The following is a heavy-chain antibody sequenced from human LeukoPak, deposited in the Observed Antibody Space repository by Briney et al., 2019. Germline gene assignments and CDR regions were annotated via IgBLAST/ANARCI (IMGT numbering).Heavy chain of an antibody. V-gene: IGHV4-34*01. CDR3: ARGQDYYYDSSGYWYY. J-gene: IGHJ4*02. Sequence: SETLSLTCTVSGGSISSYYWSWIRQPPGKGLEWIGEINHSGSTNYNPSLKSRVTISVDTSKNQFSLKLSSVTAADTAVYYCARGQDYYYDSSGYWYYWGQGTLVTVSS. CDR2: INHSGST. CDR1: GGSISSYY. D-gene: IGHD3-22*01.